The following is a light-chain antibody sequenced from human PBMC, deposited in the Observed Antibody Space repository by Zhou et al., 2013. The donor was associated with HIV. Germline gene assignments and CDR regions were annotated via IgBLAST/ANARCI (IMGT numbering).Light chain of an antibody. Sequence: EIVLTQSPGTLSLSPGERATLSCRASQSVSSTYLAWYQQKAGQAPRLLIYGASTRATGIPARFSGSGSGTDFTLTISRLEPEDFAVYFCQQYGSSPITFGQGTRLEI. CDR1: QSVSSTY. CDR3: QQYGSSPIT. CDR2: GAS. V-gene: IGKV3-20*01. J-gene: IGKJ5*01.